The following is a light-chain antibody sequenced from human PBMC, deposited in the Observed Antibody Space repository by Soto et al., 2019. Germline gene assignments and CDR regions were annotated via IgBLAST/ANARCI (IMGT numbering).Light chain of an antibody. CDR1: QSVSSN. V-gene: IGKV3-15*01. J-gene: IGKJ5*01. Sequence: EIVMTQSPATLSVSPGERATLSCRATQSVSSNLDWYQQKPGQAHRHLIYGASTRATGIPARFSGSGSGTEFTLSTCGLQSEDFAVYCCQQYNNWPPITFGQGKRLEIK. CDR3: QQYNNWPPIT. CDR2: GAS.